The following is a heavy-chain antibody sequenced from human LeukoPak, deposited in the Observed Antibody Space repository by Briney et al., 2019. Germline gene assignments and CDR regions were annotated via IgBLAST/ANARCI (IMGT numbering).Heavy chain of an antibody. J-gene: IGHJ4*02. D-gene: IGHD6-19*01. CDR1: GGSFSGYY. V-gene: IGHV4-34*01. CDR2: INHSGST. Sequence: SETLSLTCAVYGGSFSGYYWSWIRQPPGKGLEWIGEINHSGSTYYNPSLKSRVTISVDTSKNQFSLKLSSVTAADTAVYYCASGHPSSGWCKFDYWGQGTLVTVSS. CDR3: ASGHPSSGWCKFDY.